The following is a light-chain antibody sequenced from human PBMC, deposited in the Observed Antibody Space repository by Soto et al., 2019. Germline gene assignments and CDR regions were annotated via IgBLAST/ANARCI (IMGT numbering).Light chain of an antibody. CDR2: DVN. Sequence: QSVLTXPRSVSGSPGQSVTISCTGASSDVGGYNSVSWYQQHPVKAPKLMIYDVNKRPSGVPDRFSGSKSGNTASLTISGLQTEDEADYYCCSYAGTSYVFGTGTKVTVL. CDR1: SSDVGGYNS. CDR3: CSYAGTSYV. J-gene: IGLJ1*01. V-gene: IGLV2-11*01.